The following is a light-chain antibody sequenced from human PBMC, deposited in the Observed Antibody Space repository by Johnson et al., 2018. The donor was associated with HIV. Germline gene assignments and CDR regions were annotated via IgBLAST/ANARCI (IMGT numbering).Light chain of an antibody. Sequence: QFVLTQPPSLSAAPGQRVTISCSGSSSNIGNNYVSWYQQLPGTAPRLLVYENHRRPSGIPDRFSGSKSGTSATLDITGLKTGDEADYYCGTWDTSLSASYVFGTGTKVTVL. CDR2: ENH. CDR1: SSNIGNNY. V-gene: IGLV1-51*02. J-gene: IGLJ1*01. CDR3: GTWDTSLSASYV.